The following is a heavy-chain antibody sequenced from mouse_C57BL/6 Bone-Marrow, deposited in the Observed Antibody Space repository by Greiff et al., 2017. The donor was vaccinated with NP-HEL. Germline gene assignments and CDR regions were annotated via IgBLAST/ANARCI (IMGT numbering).Heavy chain of an antibody. Sequence: EVQLQQSGTVLARPGASVKMSCKTSGYTFTSNWLPWVKQRPGQGLEWLGAFYPGNSDTSSIQKFKGKAKLYAVTSASTAYMELSSLTNEDSAVYYCTRSSLYYYGSSVFAYWGQGTLVTVSA. CDR3: TRSSLYYYGSSVFAY. CDR2: FYPGNSDT. D-gene: IGHD1-1*01. J-gene: IGHJ3*01. CDR1: GYTFTSNW. V-gene: IGHV1-5*01.